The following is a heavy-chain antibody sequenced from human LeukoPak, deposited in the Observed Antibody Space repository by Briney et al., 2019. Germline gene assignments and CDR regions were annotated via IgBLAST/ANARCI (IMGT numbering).Heavy chain of an antibody. D-gene: IGHD3-22*01. CDR3: ARESDSSAPGGSWFDP. J-gene: IGHJ5*02. CDR2: INPNSGGT. Sequence: ASVKVSCKASGYTFTGYYMHWVRQAPGQGLEWMGWINPNSGGTNYAQKFQGRVTMTRDTSISTAYMELSGLRSDDTAVYYCARESDSSAPGGSWFDPWGQGTLVTVSS. V-gene: IGHV1-2*02. CDR1: GYTFTGYY.